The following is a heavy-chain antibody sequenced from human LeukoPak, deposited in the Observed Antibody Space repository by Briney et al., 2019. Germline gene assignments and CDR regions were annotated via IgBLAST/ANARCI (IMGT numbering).Heavy chain of an antibody. J-gene: IGHJ4*02. V-gene: IGHV3-48*03. CDR1: GFTFSSYE. CDR2: IGGRGRTI. Sequence: PGGSLRLSCAASGFTFSSYEMNWVRQAPGKGLEWVSDIGGRGRTIYYADSVKGRFTISRDSSKNTLSLQMNSLTTEDTAVYYCAKDDSMTLDHFDYWGQGALVTVSS. D-gene: IGHD4-11*01. CDR3: AKDDSMTLDHFDY.